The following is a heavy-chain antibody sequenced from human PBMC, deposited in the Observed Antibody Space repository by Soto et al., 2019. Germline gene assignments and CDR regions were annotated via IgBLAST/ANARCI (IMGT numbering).Heavy chain of an antibody. CDR2: ISSSSSYI. CDR1: GFTFSSYS. CDR3: AKGRPRFVVVPAASL. V-gene: IGHV3-21*01. Sequence: PGGSLRLSCAASGFTFSSYSMNWVRQAPGKGLEWVSSISSSSSYIYYADSVKGRFTISRDNAKNSLYLQMNSLRAEDTAVYYCAKGRPRFVVVPAASLWGQGTMVTVSS. D-gene: IGHD2-2*01. J-gene: IGHJ3*01.